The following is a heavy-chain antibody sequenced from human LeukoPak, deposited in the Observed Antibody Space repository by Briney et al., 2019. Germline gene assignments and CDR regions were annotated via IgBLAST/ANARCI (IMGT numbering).Heavy chain of an antibody. CDR3: AKDQVLSPHGYIGYADP. CDR2: LSGNGDTT. J-gene: IGHJ5*02. V-gene: IGHV3-23*01. CDR1: GFIFNNYA. D-gene: IGHD5-12*01. Sequence: GGSLRLSCAASGFIFNNYAMSWVRRAPGKGLEWVSALSGNGDTTYYTDSVKGRFTISRDNSKNTLYLHMNSLRGEDTAVYYCAKDQVLSPHGYIGYADPWGQGTLVTVSS.